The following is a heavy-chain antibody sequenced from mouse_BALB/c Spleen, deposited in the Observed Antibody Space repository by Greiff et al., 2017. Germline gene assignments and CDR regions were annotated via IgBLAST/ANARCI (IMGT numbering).Heavy chain of an antibody. V-gene: IGHV7-3*02. CDR1: GFTFTDYY. CDR2: IRNKANGYTT. D-gene: IGHD2-14*01. CDR3: ARDKDRSYAMDY. Sequence: EVKLQESGGGLVQPGGSLRLSCATSGFTFTDYYMSWVRQPPGKALEWLGFIRNKANGYTTEYSASVKGRFTISRDNSQSILYLQMNTLRAEDSATYYCARDKDRSYAMDYWGQGTSVTVSS. J-gene: IGHJ4*01.